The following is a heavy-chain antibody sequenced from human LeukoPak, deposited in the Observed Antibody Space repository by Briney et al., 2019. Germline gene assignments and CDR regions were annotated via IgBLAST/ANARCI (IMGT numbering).Heavy chain of an antibody. CDR1: GGSFSGYY. D-gene: IGHD6-19*01. J-gene: IGHJ4*02. Sequence: PSETLSLTCAVYGGSFSGYYWSWIRQPPGKGLEWIGEINHSGSTNYNPSLKSRVTKSVDTSKNQFSLKLSSVTAADTAVYYCATDRYSSGWYGAPFDYWGQGTLVTVSS. CDR3: ATDRYSSGWYGAPFDY. V-gene: IGHV4-34*01. CDR2: INHSGST.